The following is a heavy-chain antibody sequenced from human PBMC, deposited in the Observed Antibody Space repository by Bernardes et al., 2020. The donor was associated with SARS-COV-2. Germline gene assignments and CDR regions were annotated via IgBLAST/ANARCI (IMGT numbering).Heavy chain of an antibody. V-gene: IGHV3-11*01. Sequence: GGSLRLSCAASGFTLSDHFMNWIRHVPGKGLEWLAYISYSSSSIYYADSVKGRFIISRDNAKNSLFLQMNSLGAEDTAVYYCARSGSYGVGDYFDEWGQGTLVTVSS. J-gene: IGHJ4*02. CDR3: ARSGSYGVGDYFDE. CDR1: GFTLSDHF. CDR2: ISYSSSSI. D-gene: IGHD4-17*01.